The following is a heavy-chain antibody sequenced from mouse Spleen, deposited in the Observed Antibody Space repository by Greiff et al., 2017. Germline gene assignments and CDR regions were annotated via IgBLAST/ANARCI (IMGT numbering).Heavy chain of an antibody. V-gene: IGHV1-85*01. Sequence: VQLQESGPGLVKPGASVKLSCKASGYTFTSYDINWVKQRPGQGLEWIGCINPKGGSTNYNEKFKGKATLTVDTSSSPSYKELHSLTSDDAAVYFGARWACGSSSWFAYWGQGTLVTVSA. D-gene: IGHD1-1*01. J-gene: IGHJ3*01. CDR3: ARWACGSSSWFAY. CDR1: GYTFTSYD. CDR2: INPKGGST.